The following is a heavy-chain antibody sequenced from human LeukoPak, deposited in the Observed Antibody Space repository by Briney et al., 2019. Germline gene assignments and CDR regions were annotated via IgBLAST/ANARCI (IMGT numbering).Heavy chain of an antibody. CDR2: ISSSSNYR. CDR1: GFTFSSYS. Sequence: GGSLRLSCAASGFTFSSYSMNWVRQAPGKGLEWVSFISSSSNYRYYADSVKGRFTISRDNAKNSLYLQMASLRAEDTAVYYCARIDYGGNHWGQGTLVTVSS. J-gene: IGHJ4*02. V-gene: IGHV3-21*01. D-gene: IGHD4-23*01. CDR3: ARIDYGGNH.